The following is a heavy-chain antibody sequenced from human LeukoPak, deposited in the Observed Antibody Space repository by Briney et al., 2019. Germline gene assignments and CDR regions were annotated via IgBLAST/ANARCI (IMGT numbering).Heavy chain of an antibody. CDR1: GGSISSGSYY. J-gene: IGHJ4*02. D-gene: IGHD3-10*01. Sequence: SPSQTLSLTCTVSGGSISSGSYYWSWIRQPAGKGLEWIGRIYTSGSTNYNPSLKSRVTISVDTSKNQFSLKLSSVTAADTAVYYCASFSPMVRGLPDYWGQGTLVTVSS. V-gene: IGHV4-61*02. CDR2: IYTSGST. CDR3: ASFSPMVRGLPDY.